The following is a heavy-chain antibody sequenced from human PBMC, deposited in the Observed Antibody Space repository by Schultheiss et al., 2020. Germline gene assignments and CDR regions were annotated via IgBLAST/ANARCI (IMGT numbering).Heavy chain of an antibody. V-gene: IGHV3-9*01. Sequence: GGSLRLSCAASGFTFDDYAMHWVRQAPGKGLEWVSGISWNSGSIGYADSVKGRFTISRDNAKNSLYLQMNSLRAEDTALYYCAKDMSEKYNWNDGTYYYYGMDVWGQGTTVTVSS. J-gene: IGHJ6*02. CDR3: AKDMSEKYNWNDGTYYYYGMDV. D-gene: IGHD1-20*01. CDR1: GFTFDDYA. CDR2: ISWNSGSI.